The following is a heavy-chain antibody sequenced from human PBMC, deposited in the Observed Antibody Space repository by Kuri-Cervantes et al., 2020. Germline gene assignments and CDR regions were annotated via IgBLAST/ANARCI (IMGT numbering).Heavy chain of an antibody. Sequence: SVKVSCKASGGTFSSYAISWVRQAPGQGLEWMGGIIPIFGTANYAQKFQGRVTITADESTSTAYMELSSLRSEDTAVYYCARVDIAVAGTDLYYYYYYMDVWGKGTTVTVSS. CDR2: IIPIFGTA. J-gene: IGHJ6*03. CDR3: ARVDIAVAGTDLYYYYYYMDV. D-gene: IGHD6-19*01. CDR1: GGTFSSYA. V-gene: IGHV1-69*13.